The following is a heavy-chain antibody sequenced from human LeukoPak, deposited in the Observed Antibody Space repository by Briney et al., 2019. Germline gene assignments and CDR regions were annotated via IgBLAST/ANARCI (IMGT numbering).Heavy chain of an antibody. CDR3: ARVSGYGEPYFNL. CDR1: GYTFTSYD. CDR2: VGPKTGTT. V-gene: IGHV1-2*02. J-gene: IGHJ4*02. D-gene: IGHD4-17*01. Sequence: GASVKVSCKASGYTFTSYDINWVRQAPGQGLEWMGWVGPKTGTTNYAQSFQGRVTMTRDTSITTAYMEMTRLTSDDTAVYYCARVSGYGEPYFNLWGQGTLLTVSS.